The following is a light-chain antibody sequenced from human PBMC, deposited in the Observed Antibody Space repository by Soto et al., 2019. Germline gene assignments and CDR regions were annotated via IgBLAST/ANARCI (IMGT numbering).Light chain of an antibody. CDR1: QSVSSSY. CDR3: QRYNNWPLT. CDR2: GAS. J-gene: IGKJ4*01. Sequence: EIVLTQSPGTLSLSPGERATLSCRASQSVSSSYLAWYQQKAGQAPRLLIYGASNRATGIPDRFSGSGSGTDFILTISRLEPEDFAIYYCQRYNNWPLTFGGGTKVESK. V-gene: IGKV3-20*01.